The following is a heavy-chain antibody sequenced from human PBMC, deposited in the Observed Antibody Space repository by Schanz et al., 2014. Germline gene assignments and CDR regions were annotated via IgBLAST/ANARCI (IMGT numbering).Heavy chain of an antibody. J-gene: IGHJ4*02. CDR2: VSRSTPDI. Sequence: EVQLAESGGGLVQPGGSLRLSCTASGFTFSSYSMNWVRQAPGKGLEWVSYVSRSTPDIYYADSVKGRFTMSRDNAENALYLQMNSLRAEDTAVYYCARDHTTESYYSAGPPIDYWGQGTLVTVSS. CDR1: GFTFSSYS. CDR3: ARDHTTESYYSAGPPIDY. D-gene: IGHD1-26*01. V-gene: IGHV3-48*01.